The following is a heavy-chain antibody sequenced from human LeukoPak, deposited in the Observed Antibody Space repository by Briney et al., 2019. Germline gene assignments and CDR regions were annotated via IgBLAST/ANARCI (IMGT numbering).Heavy chain of an antibody. V-gene: IGHV1-2*02. Sequence: ASVKVSCKASGYTFTGYYMHWVRQAPGQGLEWMGWINPNSGGTNYAQKFQGRVTMTRDTSISTAYMELSRLRSDDTAVYYCARLSLSTGSGSYPYWGQGTLVAVSS. J-gene: IGHJ4*02. CDR1: GYTFTGYY. D-gene: IGHD1-26*01. CDR3: ARLSLSTGSGSYPY. CDR2: INPNSGGT.